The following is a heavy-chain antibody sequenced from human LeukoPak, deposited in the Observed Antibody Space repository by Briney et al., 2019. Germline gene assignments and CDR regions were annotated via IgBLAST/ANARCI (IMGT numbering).Heavy chain of an antibody. CDR3: ARLPVLWFGARRNWFDP. J-gene: IGHJ5*02. V-gene: IGHV4-61*02. Sequence: PSQTLSLTCSVSGGSISSSNYYWSWIRQPAGKGLEWIGRIYTSESTNYNPSLKSRVTISVDTSRNQFSLKLSSVTAADTAVYYCARLPVLWFGARRNWFDPWGQGTLVTVSS. CDR1: GGSISSSNYY. D-gene: IGHD3-10*01. CDR2: IYTSEST.